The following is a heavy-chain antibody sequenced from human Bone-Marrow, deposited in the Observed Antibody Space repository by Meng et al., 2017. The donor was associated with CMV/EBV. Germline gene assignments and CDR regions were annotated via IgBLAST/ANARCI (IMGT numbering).Heavy chain of an antibody. D-gene: IGHD3-10*01. CDR2: ITISSTYI. V-gene: IGHV3-21*01. CDR3: ARYPIRGPLEY. CDR1: GFTFSTYT. J-gene: IGHJ4*02. Sequence: LSFASPGFTFSTYTIHWARQAPGKGLESASFITISSTYIYYAESVKARFTISRDHAKTSVFLQMHSLRVEDTAMYYCARYPIRGPLEYWGQGTLVTVSS.